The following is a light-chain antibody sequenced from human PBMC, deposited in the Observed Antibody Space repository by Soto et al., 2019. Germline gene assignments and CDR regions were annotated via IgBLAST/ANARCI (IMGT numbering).Light chain of an antibody. CDR3: QQYDGSPRVT. CDR1: QSISNNF. CDR2: SAS. J-gene: IGKJ4*01. V-gene: IGKV3-20*01. Sequence: EIVLTQSPGTLSLSPGERATLSCRASQSISNNFLAWYQQKPGQAPRLLIYSASSRATGIPDRFSGSGSGPDFTLTISRLEAEDFAVYYCQQYDGSPRVTFGGGTKVEI.